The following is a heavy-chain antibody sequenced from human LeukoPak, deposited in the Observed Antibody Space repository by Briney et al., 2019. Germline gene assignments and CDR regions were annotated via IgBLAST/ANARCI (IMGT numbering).Heavy chain of an antibody. CDR1: GGTFSSYA. D-gene: IGHD3-3*01. Sequence: SVKVSCKASGGTFSSYAISWVRQAPGQGLEWMGGIIPIFGTANYAQKFQGRVTITTDESTSTAYMELSSLRSEDTAVYYCARAPALRAETISLYFDYWGQGTLVTVSS. V-gene: IGHV1-69*05. CDR3: ARAPALRAETISLYFDY. CDR2: IIPIFGTA. J-gene: IGHJ4*02.